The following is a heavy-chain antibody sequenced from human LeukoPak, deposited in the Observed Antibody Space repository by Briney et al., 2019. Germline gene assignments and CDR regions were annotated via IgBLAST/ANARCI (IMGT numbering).Heavy chain of an antibody. CDR1: GGSVTDYY. J-gene: IGHJ6*03. Sequence: PSETLSLTCTVSGGSVTDYYWSWIRQSPGKGLEWIGYIYYTGTSYNPSLKSRVTISVDTSKNQFSLKLSSVTAADTAVYYCATKEMATITGRYYYYYMDVWGKGTTVTISS. D-gene: IGHD5-24*01. V-gene: IGHV4-59*08. CDR2: IYYTGT. CDR3: ATKEMATITGRYYYYYMDV.